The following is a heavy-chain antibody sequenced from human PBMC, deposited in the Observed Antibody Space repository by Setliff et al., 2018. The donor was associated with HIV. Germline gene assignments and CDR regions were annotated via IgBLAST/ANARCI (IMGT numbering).Heavy chain of an antibody. CDR2: INDSGST. V-gene: IGHV4-59*04. J-gene: IGHJ4*02. Sequence: SETLSLTCTVSGGSISSYYWSWIRQPPGKGLEWIGEINDSGSTNYNPSLKSRVTVSADTSKKQFSLRLNSVTAADTAVYYCASDISPDDGYNRLHYFDYWGQGTLVTVSS. D-gene: IGHD5-12*01. CDR1: GGSISSYY. CDR3: ASDISPDDGYNRLHYFDY.